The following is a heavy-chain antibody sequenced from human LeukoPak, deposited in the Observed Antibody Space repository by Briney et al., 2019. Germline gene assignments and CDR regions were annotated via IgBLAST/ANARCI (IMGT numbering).Heavy chain of an antibody. D-gene: IGHD3-16*02. J-gene: IGHJ4*02. CDR3: ASPDNYDYVWGSYRPFDY. CDR2: ISYDGSNK. V-gene: IGHV3-30-3*01. Sequence: GGSLRLSCAASGFTFSSYAMHWVRQAPGKGLEWVAVISYDGSNKYYADSVKGRFTISRDNSKNTLYLQMNSLRAEDTAVYYCASPDNYDYVWGSYRPFDYWGQGTLVTVSS. CDR1: GFTFSSYA.